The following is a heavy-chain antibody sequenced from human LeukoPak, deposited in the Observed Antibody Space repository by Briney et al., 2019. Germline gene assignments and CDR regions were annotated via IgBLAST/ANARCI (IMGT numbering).Heavy chain of an antibody. Sequence: SETLSLTCAVYGGSFSGYYWSWIRQPPGKGLEWIGEINHSGSTNYNPSLKSRVTISVDTSKNQFSLKLSSVTAADTAVYYCARVQTIDYYDSSGYFDYWGQGTLVTVSS. CDR1: GGSFSGYY. J-gene: IGHJ4*02. D-gene: IGHD3-22*01. CDR3: ARVQTIDYYDSSGYFDY. CDR2: INHSGST. V-gene: IGHV4-34*01.